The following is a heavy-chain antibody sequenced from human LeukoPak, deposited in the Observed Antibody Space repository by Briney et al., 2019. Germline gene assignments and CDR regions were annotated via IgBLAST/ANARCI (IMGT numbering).Heavy chain of an antibody. V-gene: IGHV1-46*01. J-gene: IGHJ4*02. CDR1: GYTFTTYY. Sequence: ASVKVSCKASGYTFTTYYMHWVRQAPGQGLEWMGIINPSGGSTSYAQKFQGRVTMTRDTSTSTVYMELSGLRSDDTAVYYCARESYGRQRQYYFDYWGQGTLVTVSS. CDR2: INPSGGST. CDR3: ARESYGRQRQYYFDY. D-gene: IGHD5-18*01.